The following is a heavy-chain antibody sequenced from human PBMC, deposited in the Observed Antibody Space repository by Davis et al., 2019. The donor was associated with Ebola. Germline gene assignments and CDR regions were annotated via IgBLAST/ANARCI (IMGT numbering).Heavy chain of an antibody. D-gene: IGHD2-15*01. V-gene: IGHV4-59*01. CDR2: VYHSGST. CDR3: AGISYYGMDV. J-gene: IGHJ6*02. Sequence: SETLSLTCTVSGASLSPYYWTWIRQTPGKGLEWIGYVYHSGSTNYNPSLKSRVTISVDTSKNQFSLKLSSVTAADTAVYYCAGISYYGMDVWGQGTTVTVSS. CDR1: GASLSPYY.